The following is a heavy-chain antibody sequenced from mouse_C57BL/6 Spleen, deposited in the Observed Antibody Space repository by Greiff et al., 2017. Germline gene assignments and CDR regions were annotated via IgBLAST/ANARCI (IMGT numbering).Heavy chain of an antibody. CDR2: IDPETGGT. CDR3: TSYPWFAY. Sequence: LQQSGAELVRPGASVTLSCKASGYTFTDYEMHWVKQTPVHGLEWIGAIDPETGGTAYNQKFKGKAILTADKSSSTAYMELRSLTSEDSAVYYCTSYPWFAYWGQGTLVTVSA. CDR1: GYTFTDYE. J-gene: IGHJ3*01. V-gene: IGHV1-15*01.